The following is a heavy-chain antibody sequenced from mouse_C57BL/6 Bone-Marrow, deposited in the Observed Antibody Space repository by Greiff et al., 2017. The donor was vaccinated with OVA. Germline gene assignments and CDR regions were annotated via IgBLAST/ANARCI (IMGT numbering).Heavy chain of an antibody. Sequence: QVQLQQPGAELVKPGASVKLSCKASGYTFTSYWMHWVKQRPGQGLEWIGMIHPNSGSTNYNEKFKSKATLTVDKSSSTAYMQLSSLTSEDSAVYYCARRRYGYYYAMDYWGQGTSVTVSS. CDR1: GYTFTSYW. V-gene: IGHV1-64*01. D-gene: IGHD1-1*01. CDR2: IHPNSGST. J-gene: IGHJ4*01. CDR3: ARRRYGYYYAMDY.